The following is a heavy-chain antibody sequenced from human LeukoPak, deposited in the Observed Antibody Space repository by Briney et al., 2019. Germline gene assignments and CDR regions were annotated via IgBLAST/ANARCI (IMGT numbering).Heavy chain of an antibody. D-gene: IGHD3-16*02. V-gene: IGHV3-48*03. CDR2: ISSSGSII. CDR1: GFTFSSYE. J-gene: IGHJ4*02. Sequence: GGSLRLSCAASGFTFSSYEMNWVRQAPGKGLEWVSYISSSGSIIYYADSVKGRFTISRDNAKNSLYLQMNSLRAEDTAVYYCARGDYVWGSYRYITGTFDYWGQGTLVTVSS. CDR3: ARGDYVWGSYRYITGTFDY.